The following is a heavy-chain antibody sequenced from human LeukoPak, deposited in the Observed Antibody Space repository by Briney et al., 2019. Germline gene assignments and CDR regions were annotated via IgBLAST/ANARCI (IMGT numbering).Heavy chain of an antibody. CDR2: INPNNGST. CDR1: GYTFNGYY. J-gene: IGHJ4*02. Sequence: ASVKFSCKASGYTFNGYYMHWVRQAPGQGLEWMGWINPNNGSTKYAQNFQGRVTMTRDTSISTAYMELDRLRFDDTAVYYCARDAGEVPDYWGQGTLVTVSS. D-gene: IGHD3-16*01. CDR3: ARDAGEVPDY. V-gene: IGHV1-2*02.